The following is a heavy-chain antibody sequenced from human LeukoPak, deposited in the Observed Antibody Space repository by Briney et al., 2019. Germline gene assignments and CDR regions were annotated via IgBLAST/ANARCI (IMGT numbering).Heavy chain of an antibody. CDR2: IYYSGST. CDR3: ARATHLADGYDPYFDY. V-gene: IGHV4-59*08. Sequence: PSETLSLTCTVSGGSISSYYWSWIRQPPGKGLEWIGYIYYSGSTNYNPSLKSRVTISVDTSKNQFSLKLSSVTAADTAVYYCARATHLADGYDPYFDYRGQGTLVTVSS. D-gene: IGHD5-24*01. CDR1: GGSISSYY. J-gene: IGHJ4*02.